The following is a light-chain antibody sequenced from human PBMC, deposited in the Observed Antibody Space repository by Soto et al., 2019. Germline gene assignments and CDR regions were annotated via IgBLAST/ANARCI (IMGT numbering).Light chain of an antibody. Sequence: AIQMTQSPSSLSASVGDRVTITCRASQGVSNDVGWYQQKPGKAPRLLIYAASTLQSGVPSRFSGSQSATAFTLTISSLQPEDFATYYCLQDFAYPLTFGGGPKVEIK. J-gene: IGKJ4*01. CDR2: AAS. CDR1: QGVSND. V-gene: IGKV1-6*01. CDR3: LQDFAYPLT.